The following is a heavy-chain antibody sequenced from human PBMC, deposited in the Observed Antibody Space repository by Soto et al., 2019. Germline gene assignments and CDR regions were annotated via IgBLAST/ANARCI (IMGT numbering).Heavy chain of an antibody. J-gene: IGHJ4*02. CDR3: ARGYDFWSGYHKAPYYFDY. CDR2: IYNSGST. D-gene: IGHD3-3*01. V-gene: IGHV4-30-4*01. Sequence: SETLSLTCTVSGASVTSGDDYWNWIRQPPGKGLEWIGDIYNSGSTNYNPSLKSRVTISVDTSKNQFSLKLSSVTAADTAVYYCARGYDFWSGYHKAPYYFDYWGQGTLVTVSS. CDR1: GASVTSGDDY.